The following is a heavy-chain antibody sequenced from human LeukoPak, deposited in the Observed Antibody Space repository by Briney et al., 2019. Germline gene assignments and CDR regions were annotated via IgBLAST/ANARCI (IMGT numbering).Heavy chain of an antibody. Sequence: GGSLRLSCAASGFTFSGDWMHWVRQAPGKGLVWVSRINSDGSTTKYADSVRGRFTISRDNAKNTLYLQMNSLGAEDTAVYYCARDRYYSFDYWGQGTLVTVSS. CDR2: INSDGSTT. CDR1: GFTFSGDW. CDR3: ARDRYYSFDY. D-gene: IGHD2-15*01. V-gene: IGHV3-74*03. J-gene: IGHJ4*02.